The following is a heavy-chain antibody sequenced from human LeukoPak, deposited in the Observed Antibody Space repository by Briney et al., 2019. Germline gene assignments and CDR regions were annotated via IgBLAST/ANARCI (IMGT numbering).Heavy chain of an antibody. CDR3: ASPITAMVNAAFDI. CDR2: IIPIFGTA. CDR1: GGTFSSYA. Sequence: GASVKVSCKASGGTFSSYAISWVRQAPGQGLGWMGGIIPIFGTANYAQKFQGRVTITADESTSTAYMELSSLRSEDTAVYYCASPITAMVNAAFDIWGQGTMVTVSS. J-gene: IGHJ3*02. V-gene: IGHV1-69*13. D-gene: IGHD5-18*01.